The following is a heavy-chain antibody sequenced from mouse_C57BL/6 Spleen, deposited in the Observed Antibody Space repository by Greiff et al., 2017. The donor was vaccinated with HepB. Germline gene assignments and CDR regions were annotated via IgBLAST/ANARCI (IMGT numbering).Heavy chain of an antibody. CDR1: GYTFTSYW. V-gene: IGHV1-55*01. CDR3: ARSTTVVAPNWYFDV. CDR2: IYPGSGST. J-gene: IGHJ1*03. Sequence: VQLQQSGAELVKPGASVKMSCKASGYTFTSYWITWVKQRPGQGLEWIGDIYPGSGSTNYNEKFKSKATLTVDTSSSTAYMQLSSLTSEDSAVYYCARSTTVVAPNWYFDVWGTGTTVTVSS. D-gene: IGHD1-1*01.